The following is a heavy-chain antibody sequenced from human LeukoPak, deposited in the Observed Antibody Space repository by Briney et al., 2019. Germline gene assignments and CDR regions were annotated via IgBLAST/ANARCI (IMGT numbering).Heavy chain of an antibody. CDR1: GFTFSSCA. D-gene: IGHD2-21*02. V-gene: IGHV3-23*01. Sequence: GGSLRLSCAASGFTFSSCAMTWVRQAPGKGLEWVSGISGSGGSTYYADSVKGRFTISRDNSKNTLYLQMNSLRAEDTAVYYCAKDFHIVVVTATIRFDYWGQGTLVTVSS. CDR3: AKDFHIVVVTATIRFDY. J-gene: IGHJ4*02. CDR2: ISGSGGST.